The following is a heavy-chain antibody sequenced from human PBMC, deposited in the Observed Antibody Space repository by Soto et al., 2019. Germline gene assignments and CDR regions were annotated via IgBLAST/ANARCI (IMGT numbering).Heavy chain of an antibody. D-gene: IGHD2-2*02. CDR2: ISSSSSYI. V-gene: IGHV3-21*01. CDR3: ATLQDIVVVPAAIAYYYYGMDV. J-gene: IGHJ6*02. CDR1: GFTFSSYS. Sequence: EVQLVESGGGLVKPGGSLRLSCAASGFTFSSYSMNWVRQAPGKGLEWVSSISSSSSYIYYADSVKGRFTISRDNAKNPLYRQRNSLRAEDTAVYDCATLQDIVVVPAAIAYYYYGMDVWGQGTTVTVSS.